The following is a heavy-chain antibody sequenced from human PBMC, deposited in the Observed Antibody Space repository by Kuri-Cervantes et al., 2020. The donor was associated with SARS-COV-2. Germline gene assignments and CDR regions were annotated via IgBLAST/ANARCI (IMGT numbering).Heavy chain of an antibody. Sequence: ASVKVSCKASGYIFTSFDISWVRQAPGQGLEWMGWISAYNGGTNYAQNVQGRVTMTEDTSTDTAYMELSSLRSEDTAVYYCATSPPIVGASNWFDPWGQGTLVTVSS. CDR2: ISAYNGGT. D-gene: IGHD1-26*01. V-gene: IGHV1-18*01. J-gene: IGHJ5*02. CDR3: ATSPPIVGASNWFDP. CDR1: GYIFTSFD.